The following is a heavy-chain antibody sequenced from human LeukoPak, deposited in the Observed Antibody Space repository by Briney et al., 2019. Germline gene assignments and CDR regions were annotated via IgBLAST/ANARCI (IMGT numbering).Heavy chain of an antibody. D-gene: IGHD2-15*01. CDR1: GGSISSYY. V-gene: IGHV4-59*08. Sequence: SETLSLTCTVSGGSISSYYWSWIRQPPGKGLERIGYISSSGGNSFNPSLKSRVTISQDTPKNQLSLKLSSVTAADTAVYYCARHSPYCSGGSCYFDYWGQGTLVTVSS. CDR3: ARHSPYCSGGSCYFDY. J-gene: IGHJ4*02. CDR2: ISSSGGN.